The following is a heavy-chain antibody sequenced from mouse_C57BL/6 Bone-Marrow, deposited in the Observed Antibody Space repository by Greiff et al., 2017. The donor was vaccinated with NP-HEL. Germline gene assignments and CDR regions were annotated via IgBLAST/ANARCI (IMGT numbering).Heavy chain of an antibody. CDR1: GFTFSSYA. J-gene: IGHJ1*03. CDR3: TRGGTTVVDYWYFDV. D-gene: IGHD1-1*01. V-gene: IGHV5-9-1*02. CDR2: ISSGGDYI. Sequence: EVQRVESGEGLVKPGGSLKLSCAASGFTFSSYAMSWVRQTPEKRLEWVAYISSGGDYIYYADTVKGRFTISRDNARNTLYLQMSSLKSEDTAMYYCTRGGTTVVDYWYFDVWGTGTTVTVSS.